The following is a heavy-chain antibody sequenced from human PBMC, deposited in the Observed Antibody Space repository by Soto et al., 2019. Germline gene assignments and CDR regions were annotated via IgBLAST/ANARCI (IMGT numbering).Heavy chain of an antibody. CDR1: GGSISSGGYY. CDR2: IYYSGST. D-gene: IGHD6-13*01. Sequence: LSLTCTVSGGSISSGGYYWSWIRQHPGKGLEWIGYIYYSGSTYYNPSLKSRVTISVDTSKNQFSLKLSSVTAADTAVYYCARAPPIAAAGIEVRFDPWGQGTLVTVSS. V-gene: IGHV4-31*03. CDR3: ARAPPIAAAGIEVRFDP. J-gene: IGHJ5*02.